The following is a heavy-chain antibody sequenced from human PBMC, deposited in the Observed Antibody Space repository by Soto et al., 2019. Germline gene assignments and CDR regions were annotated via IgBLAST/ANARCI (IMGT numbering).Heavy chain of an antibody. V-gene: IGHV1-8*01. CDR2: MNHNSGNT. J-gene: IGHJ6*02. CDR3: ARGIENYYGMDV. CDR1: GYTFTSYH. Sequence: QVQLVQSGAEVKKPGASVQVSCKASGYTFTSYHINWVRQATGQGLEWMGWMNHNSGNTGYAQKFQGRVTMTRNTSISTAYMELSSLRSEDTAVYYCARGIENYYGMDVWGQGTTVTVSS.